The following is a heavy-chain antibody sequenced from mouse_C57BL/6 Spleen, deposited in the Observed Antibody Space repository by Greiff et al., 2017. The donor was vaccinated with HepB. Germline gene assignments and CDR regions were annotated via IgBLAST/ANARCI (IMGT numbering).Heavy chain of an antibody. J-gene: IGHJ2*01. CDR1: GFTFSSYA. CDR3: ARAGTYSYYFDY. D-gene: IGHD1-1*01. Sequence: EVKVEESGGGLVKPGGSLKLSCAASGFTFSSYAMSWVRQTPEKRLEWVATISDGGSYTYYPDNVKGRFTISRDNAKNNLYLQMSHLKSEDTAMYYCARAGTYSYYFDYWGQGTTLTVSS. V-gene: IGHV5-4*03. CDR2: ISDGGSYT.